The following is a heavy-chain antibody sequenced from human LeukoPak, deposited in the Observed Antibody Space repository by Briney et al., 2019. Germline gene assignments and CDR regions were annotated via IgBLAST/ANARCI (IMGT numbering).Heavy chain of an antibody. J-gene: IGHJ4*02. CDR2: ISAYNGNT. Sequence: ASVKVSCKASGYTFTSYGISWVRQAPGQGLEWMGWISAYNGNTNYAQKLQGRVTMTTDTSTSTAYMELRSLRSDDTAVYYCAKAQFPDYDSSGYYAFDYWGQGTLVTVSS. D-gene: IGHD3-22*01. CDR3: AKAQFPDYDSSGYYAFDY. V-gene: IGHV1-18*01. CDR1: GYTFTSYG.